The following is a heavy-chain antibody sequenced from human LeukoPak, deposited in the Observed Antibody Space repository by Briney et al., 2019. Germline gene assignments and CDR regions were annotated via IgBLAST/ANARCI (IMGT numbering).Heavy chain of an antibody. CDR1: GGSISSGDYY. CDR3: ARGVLPPSFGVATKYFDY. D-gene: IGHD3-3*01. Sequence: PSETLSLTCTVSGGSISSGDYYWSWIRQPPGKGLEWIGYIYYSGSTYYNPSLKSRVTISVDTSKNQFSLKLSSVTAADTAVYYCARGVLPPSFGVATKYFDYWGQGTLVTVSS. CDR2: IYYSGST. J-gene: IGHJ4*02. V-gene: IGHV4-30-4*08.